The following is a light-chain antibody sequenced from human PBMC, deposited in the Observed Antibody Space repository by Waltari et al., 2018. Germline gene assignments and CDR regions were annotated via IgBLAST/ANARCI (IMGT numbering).Light chain of an antibody. J-gene: IGLJ3*02. CDR3: QSYGSDWV. CDR2: GYN. CDR1: SSNIGAGFA. Sequence: QSVLTQPPSVSGAPGQRVTISCTGSSSNIGAGFAVHWYQQLPGTAPKLLIHGYNNRPAGVPDLCSGSKSGTSASLAITGLQAEDEADYYCQSYGSDWVFGGGTKLTVL. V-gene: IGLV1-40*01.